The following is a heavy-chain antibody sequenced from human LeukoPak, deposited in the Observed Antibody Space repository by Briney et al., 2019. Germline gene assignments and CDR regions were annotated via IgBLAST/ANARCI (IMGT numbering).Heavy chain of an antibody. Sequence: KPSETLSLTCTVSGGSITNSSFYWGWIRQPPGKGLEWIGSIHYTGSTYYNPSLRSRVTISVDTSKNQFSLKLSSVTAADTVMFYCARGARGGHLGVAGLQAWFDPWGQGTLVTVSS. D-gene: IGHD6-19*01. J-gene: IGHJ5*02. V-gene: IGHV4-39*01. CDR1: GGSITNSSFY. CDR2: IHYTGST. CDR3: ARGARGGHLGVAGLQAWFDP.